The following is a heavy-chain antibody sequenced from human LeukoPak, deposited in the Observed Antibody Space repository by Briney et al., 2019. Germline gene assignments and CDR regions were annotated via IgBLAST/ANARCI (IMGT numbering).Heavy chain of an antibody. CDR2: ISGSGGST. CDR3: ARGDSSGSMDV. Sequence: GGSLRLSCAASGFTFSSYGMHWVRQAPGKGLEWVSGISGSGGSTYYADSVKGRFTISRDSSKNTLYLQMNSLRAEDTAVYYCARGDSSGSMDVWGKGTTVTVSS. J-gene: IGHJ6*03. V-gene: IGHV3-23*01. D-gene: IGHD3-22*01. CDR1: GFTFSSYG.